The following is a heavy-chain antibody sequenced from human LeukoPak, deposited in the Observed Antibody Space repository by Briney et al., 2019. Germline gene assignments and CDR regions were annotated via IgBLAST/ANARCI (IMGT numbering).Heavy chain of an antibody. V-gene: IGHV4-34*01. CDR2: INHSGST. J-gene: IGHJ5*02. CDR1: GGSFSGYY. D-gene: IGHD5-12*01. CDR3: ARETAYSGYPHNWFDP. Sequence: KSSETLSLTCAVYGGSFSGYYWSWIRQPPGKGLEWIGEINHSGSTNYNPSLKSRVTISVDTSKNQFSLKLSSVTAADTAVYYCARETAYSGYPHNWFDPWGQGTLVTVSS.